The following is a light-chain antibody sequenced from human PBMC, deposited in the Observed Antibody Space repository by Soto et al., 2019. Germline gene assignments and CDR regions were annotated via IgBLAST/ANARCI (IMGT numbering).Light chain of an antibody. CDR1: QSLLHSNGYNY. Sequence: DIVMTQSPLSLPVTPGEPASISCRSSQSLLHSNGYNYLDWYLQKPGQSPQLLIYLGSNRASGVPDRFSGSGSGTDFKLKISRVAAEDVGVYYCMQALQTWTFGQGTKVEIK. V-gene: IGKV2-28*01. J-gene: IGKJ1*01. CDR2: LGS. CDR3: MQALQTWT.